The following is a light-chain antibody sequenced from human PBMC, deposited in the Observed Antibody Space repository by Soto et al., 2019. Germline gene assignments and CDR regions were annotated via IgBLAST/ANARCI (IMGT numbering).Light chain of an antibody. J-gene: IGLJ1*01. CDR3: QVWDISSDHHV. CDR1: DIARKT. CDR2: DDD. V-gene: IGLV3-21*02. Sequence: SYELTQPPSVSVAPGQTARITCGGNDIARKTVHWYQQKPGQAHVLVVYDDDERPSGIPERFSGSNSGNTATLTISRVEAGDEADYYCQVWDISSDHHVFGTGTKLTVL.